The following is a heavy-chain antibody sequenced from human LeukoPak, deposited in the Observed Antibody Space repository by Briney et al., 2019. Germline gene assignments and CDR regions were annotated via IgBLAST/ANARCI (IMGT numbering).Heavy chain of an antibody. V-gene: IGHV4-39*01. J-gene: IGHJ4*02. CDR1: GGSISSSSYY. Sequence: SETLSLTCTVSGGSISSSSYYWGWVRQPPGKGLEWIGSIYYSGSTYYNPSLKSRVTISVDTSKNQFSLKLSSVTAADTAVYYCAALLGYCSSTSCYNFDYWGQGTLVTVSS. CDR3: AALLGYCSSTSCYNFDY. D-gene: IGHD2-2*01. CDR2: IYYSGST.